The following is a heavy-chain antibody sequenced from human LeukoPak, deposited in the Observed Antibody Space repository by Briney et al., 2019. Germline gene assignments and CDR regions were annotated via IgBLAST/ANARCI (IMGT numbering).Heavy chain of an antibody. Sequence: SETLSLTCTVSGGSISSYYWSWSRQPPGKGLEWIGYIYYSGSTNYNPSLKSRVTISVDTSKNQFSLILSSVTTADTAVYYCAREVVAAAGTVDYWGQGTLVSVSS. CDR1: GGSISSYY. J-gene: IGHJ4*02. D-gene: IGHD6-13*01. CDR3: AREVVAAAGTVDY. CDR2: IYYSGST. V-gene: IGHV4-59*01.